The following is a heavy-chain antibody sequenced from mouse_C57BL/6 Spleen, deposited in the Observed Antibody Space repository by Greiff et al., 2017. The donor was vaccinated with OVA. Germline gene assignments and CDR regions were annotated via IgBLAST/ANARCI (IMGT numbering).Heavy chain of an antibody. CDR1: GYTFTGYW. J-gene: IGHJ2*02. CDR2: ILPGSGST. D-gene: IGHD1-1*01. Sequence: VKLQQSGAELMKPGASVKLSCKATGYTFTGYWIEWVKQRPGHGLEWIGEILPGSGSTNYNEKFKGKATFTADTSSNTAYMQLSSLTTEDTAIYYSASGEFTYAMDYWGQGTSLTVSS. CDR3: ASGEFTYAMDY. V-gene: IGHV1-9*01.